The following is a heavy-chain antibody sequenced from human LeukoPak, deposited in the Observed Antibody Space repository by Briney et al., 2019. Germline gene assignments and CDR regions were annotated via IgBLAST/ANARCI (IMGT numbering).Heavy chain of an antibody. V-gene: IGHV3-20*03. CDR2: INWNGGNT. D-gene: IGHD3-10*01. J-gene: IGHJ4*02. CDR3: ARDLYGEKSLDY. CDR1: GFTFDDYG. Sequence: GGSLRLSYAASGFTFDDYGMSWVRQAPGKGLEWVSGINWNGGNTGYADSVKGRFTIYRDNAKNSLYLQMNSLRAEDTALYYCARDLYGEKSLDYWGQGTLVTVSS.